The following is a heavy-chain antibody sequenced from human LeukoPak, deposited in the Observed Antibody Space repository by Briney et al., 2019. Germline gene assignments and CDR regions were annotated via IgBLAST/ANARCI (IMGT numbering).Heavy chain of an antibody. Sequence: PSETLSLTCTVPGGSISSYYWSWIRQPPGKGLEWIGYIYYSGSTNYNPSLKSRVTISVDTSKNQFSLKLNSVTAADTAVYYCARSLRVSVAGTDTFDIWGQGTVVTVSS. CDR2: IYYSGST. CDR3: ARSLRVSVAGTDTFDI. V-gene: IGHV4-59*08. D-gene: IGHD6-19*01. J-gene: IGHJ3*02. CDR1: GGSISSYY.